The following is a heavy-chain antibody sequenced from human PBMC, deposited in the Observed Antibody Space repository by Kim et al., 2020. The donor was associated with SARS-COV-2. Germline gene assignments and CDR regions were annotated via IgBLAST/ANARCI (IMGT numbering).Heavy chain of an antibody. CDR3: ARASVAGYSYGKPLDY. J-gene: IGHJ4*02. Sequence: ASVKVSCKASGYTFTSYGISWVRQAPGQGLEWMGWISAYNGNTNYAQKLQGRVTMTTDTSTSTAYMELRSLRSDDTAVYYCARASVAGYSYGKPLDYWGQGTLVTVSS. V-gene: IGHV1-18*01. CDR1: GYTFTSYG. D-gene: IGHD5-18*01. CDR2: ISAYNGNT.